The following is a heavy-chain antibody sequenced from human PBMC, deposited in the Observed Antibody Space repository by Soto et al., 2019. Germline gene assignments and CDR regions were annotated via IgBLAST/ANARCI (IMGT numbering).Heavy chain of an antibody. CDR3: AKVGTVATTQMGWFAP. CDR1: GFTFYNYG. D-gene: IGHD6-19*01. V-gene: IGHV3-33*06. J-gene: IGHJ5*02. CDR2: IWPDGDIE. Sequence: QVQLVESGGGVVQPGRSLRLSCVASGFTFYNYGMHWVRQAPGKGLEWVAAIWPDGDIEHYPDSVKGRFTISRDNSRNTLYLQMNSLRAEDTAMYYCAKVGTVATTQMGWFAPWGQGTLVIVSS.